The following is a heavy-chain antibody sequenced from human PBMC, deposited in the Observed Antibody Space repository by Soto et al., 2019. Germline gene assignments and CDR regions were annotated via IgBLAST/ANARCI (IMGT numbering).Heavy chain of an antibody. CDR1: GFTFSSYG. J-gene: IGHJ4*02. V-gene: IGHV3-30*18. Sequence: QPGGSLRLSCAASGFTFSSYGMHWVRQAPGKGLEWVAVISYDGSNKYYADSVKGRFTISRDNSKNTLYLQMNSLRAEDTAVYYCAKTSKMATTSVPTDYWGQGTLVTVSS. CDR2: ISYDGSNK. D-gene: IGHD1-1*01. CDR3: AKTSKMATTSVPTDY.